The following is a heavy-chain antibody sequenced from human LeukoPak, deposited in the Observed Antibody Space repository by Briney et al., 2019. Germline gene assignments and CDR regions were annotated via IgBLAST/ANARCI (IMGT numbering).Heavy chain of an antibody. J-gene: IGHJ4*02. V-gene: IGHV4-34*01. D-gene: IGHD3-22*01. CDR3: APMNYYDSSGSPY. Sequence: SETLSLTCAVYGGSFSGYYWSWIRQPPGKGLEWIGEINHSGSTNYNPSLKSRVTISVDTSKNQFSLKLSSVTAADTAVYYCAPMNYYDSSGSPYWGQGTLVTVSS. CDR2: INHSGST. CDR1: GGSFSGYY.